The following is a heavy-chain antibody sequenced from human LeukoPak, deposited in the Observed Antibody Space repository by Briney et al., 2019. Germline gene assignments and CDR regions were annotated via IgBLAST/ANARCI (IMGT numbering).Heavy chain of an antibody. Sequence: GGSLRLSCAASGFTVGDNYMTWVRQAPGKGLEWVSLIYSGGTTEYADSVKGRFTISRDNAKNSLYLQMNSLRAEGTAVYYCARDDDFWSGYSIDHWGQGTLVTVSS. CDR3: ARDDDFWSGYSIDH. J-gene: IGHJ4*02. CDR1: GFTVGDNY. V-gene: IGHV3-66*01. CDR2: IYSGGTT. D-gene: IGHD3-3*01.